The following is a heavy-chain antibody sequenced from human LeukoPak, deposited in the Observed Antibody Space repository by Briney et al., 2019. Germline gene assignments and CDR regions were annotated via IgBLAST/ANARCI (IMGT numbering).Heavy chain of an antibody. D-gene: IGHD3-10*01. V-gene: IGHV3-74*01. CDR1: GFTFSNYW. J-gene: IGHJ4*02. CDR2: INAGGSSA. CDR3: VKDRTGTYTLDY. Sequence: QPGGSLRLSCVASGFTFSNYWMHWVRQAPGKGLVWVSRINAGGSSATFADSVKGRFTISRDNSKNTLNLQMNSLRAEDTAVYYCVKDRTGTYTLDYWGQGTLVTVSS.